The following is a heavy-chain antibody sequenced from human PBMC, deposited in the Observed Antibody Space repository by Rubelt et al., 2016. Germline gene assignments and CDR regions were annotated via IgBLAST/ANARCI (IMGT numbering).Heavy chain of an antibody. V-gene: IGHV4-39*07. CDR1: GGSISSSSYY. CDR2: IYYSGTP. CDR3: ARGQRGGIFYGWFDP. Sequence: QLQLQESGPGLVKPSETLSLPCTVSGGSISSSSYYWGWIRQPPGKGLEWIGSIYYSGTPYYNPSPKSWVTQSVATSKNQFSLKLSSVTAADTAVYYCARGQRGGIFYGWFDPWGQGTLVTVSS. D-gene: IGHD1-26*01. J-gene: IGHJ5*02.